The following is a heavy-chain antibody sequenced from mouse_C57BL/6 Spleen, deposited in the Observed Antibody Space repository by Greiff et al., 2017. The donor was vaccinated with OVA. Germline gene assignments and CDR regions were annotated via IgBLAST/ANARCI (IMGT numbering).Heavy chain of an antibody. V-gene: IGHV1-52*01. D-gene: IGHD3-2*02. CDR3: ARDGQLRPYAMDY. J-gene: IGHJ4*01. CDR1: GYTFTSYW. Sequence: VQLQQPGAELVRPGSSVKLSCKASGYTFTSYWMHWVKQRPIQGLEWIGNIDPSDSETHYNQKFKDKATLTVDKSSSTAYMQLSSLTSEDSAVYYCARDGQLRPYAMDYWGQGTSVTVSS. CDR2: IDPSDSET.